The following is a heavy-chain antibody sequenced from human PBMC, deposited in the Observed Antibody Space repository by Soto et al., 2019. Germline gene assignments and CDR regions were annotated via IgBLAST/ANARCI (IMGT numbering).Heavy chain of an antibody. Sequence: GGSLRLSCAASGFPFSSYSMNWVRQAPGKGLEWVSHISSSRSTIYYADSVKGRFTISRDNAKNSLYLQMNSLRDEDTAVYYCAGESGAIPGVVIDYWGQGTLVTVSS. V-gene: IGHV3-48*02. CDR1: GFPFSSYS. J-gene: IGHJ4*02. CDR3: AGESGAIPGVVIDY. D-gene: IGHD3-3*01. CDR2: ISSSRSTI.